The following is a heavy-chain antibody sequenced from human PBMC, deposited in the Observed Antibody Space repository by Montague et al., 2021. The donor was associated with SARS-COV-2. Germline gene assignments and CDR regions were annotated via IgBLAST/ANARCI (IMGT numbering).Heavy chain of an antibody. CDR1: GFTFSSYS. CDR2: ISSSSSSI. V-gene: IGHV3-21*01. CDR3: AREAIVRGFDYYGMDV. Sequence: SLRLSCAASGFTFSSYSMNWVRQAPGKGLAWVSSISSSSSSIYYADSVKGRFTISRDNAKNSLYLQMNSLRAEDTAVYYRAREAIVRGFDYYGMDVWGQGTTVTVSS. D-gene: IGHD3-10*01. J-gene: IGHJ6*02.